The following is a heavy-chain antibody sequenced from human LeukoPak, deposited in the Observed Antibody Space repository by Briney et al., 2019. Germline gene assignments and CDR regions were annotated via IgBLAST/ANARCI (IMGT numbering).Heavy chain of an antibody. CDR1: GFTFSSYA. CDR3: AKASNVEKAMVRFDY. J-gene: IGHJ4*02. Sequence: GGSLRLSCAASGFTFSSYAMSWVRQAPGNGLEWVSAISGSGGSTYYADSVKGRFTISRDNSKNTLYLQMNSLRAEDTAVYYCAKASNVEKAMVRFDYWGQGTLVTVSS. D-gene: IGHD5-18*01. V-gene: IGHV3-23*01. CDR2: ISGSGGST.